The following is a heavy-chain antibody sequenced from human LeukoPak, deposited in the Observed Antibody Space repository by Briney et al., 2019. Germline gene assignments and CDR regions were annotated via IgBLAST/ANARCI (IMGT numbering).Heavy chain of an antibody. CDR2: ISYDGSNK. D-gene: IGHD3-3*01. J-gene: IGHJ4*02. V-gene: IGHV3-30*04. CDR1: GFTFSSYA. Sequence: PGRSLRLSCAASGFTFSSYAMHWVRQAPGKGLEWVAVISYDGSNKYYADSVKGRFTISRDNSKNTLYLQMNSLRAEDTAVYYCAKDLRLWSGYSNDYWGQGTLVTVSS. CDR3: AKDLRLWSGYSNDY.